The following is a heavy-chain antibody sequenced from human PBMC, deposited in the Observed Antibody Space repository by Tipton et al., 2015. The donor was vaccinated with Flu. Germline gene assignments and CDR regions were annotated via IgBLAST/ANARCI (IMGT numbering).Heavy chain of an antibody. CDR1: GFTFSNAW. CDR2: IKSKTDGGTT. CDR3: TTDYCSSTSCYANYYYMDV. Sequence: SLRLSCAASGFTFSNAWMSWVRQAPGKGLEWVGRIKSKTDGGTTDYAAPVKGRFTISRDDSKNTLYLQMNSLKTEDTAVYYCTTDYCSSTSCYANYYYMDVWGKGTTVTVSS. J-gene: IGHJ6*03. V-gene: IGHV3-15*01. D-gene: IGHD2-2*01.